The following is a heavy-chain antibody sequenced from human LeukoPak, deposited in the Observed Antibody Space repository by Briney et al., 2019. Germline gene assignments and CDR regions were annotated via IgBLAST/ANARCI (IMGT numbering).Heavy chain of an antibody. CDR1: GGSFSGYY. CDR3: AGDSGPEGGMDV. V-gene: IGHV4-34*01. D-gene: IGHD5-12*01. Sequence: LETLSLTCAVYGGSFSGYYWSWIRQRPGKGLECIGEINHSGSTNYNPSLKSRVTISVDTSKSQFSLKLSSVTAADTAVYYCAGDSGPEGGMDVWGQGTTVTVSS. J-gene: IGHJ6*02. CDR2: INHSGST.